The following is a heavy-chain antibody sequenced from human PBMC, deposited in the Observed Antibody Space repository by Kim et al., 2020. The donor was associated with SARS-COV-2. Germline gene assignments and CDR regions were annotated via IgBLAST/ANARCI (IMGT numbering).Heavy chain of an antibody. Sequence: ASVKVSCKASGYTFTNYFIHWVRQAPGQGLEWMGIINPNGGNTNFAQKFQGRVTMTRDTSTSTVYMEISSLGSEDTALYFCAGAFCSSSTCYPTARDYYHGMDVWGQGTTVNVSS. CDR3: AGAFCSSSTCYPTARDYYHGMDV. CDR2: INPNGGNT. J-gene: IGHJ6*02. D-gene: IGHD2-2*01. V-gene: IGHV1-46*01. CDR1: GYTFTNYF.